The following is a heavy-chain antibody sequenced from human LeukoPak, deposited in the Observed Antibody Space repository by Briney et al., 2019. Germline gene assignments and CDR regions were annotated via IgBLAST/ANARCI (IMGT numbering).Heavy chain of an antibody. CDR2: IYYSGST. Sequence: SETLSLTCTVSGGSISSYYWSWIRQPPGKGLEWIGYIYYSGSTDYNPSLKSRVTISVDTSKNQFSLKLSSVTAADTAVYYCARVNRGYQLLILDYWGQGTLVTVSS. V-gene: IGHV4-59*01. CDR3: ARVNRGYQLLILDY. D-gene: IGHD2-2*01. J-gene: IGHJ4*02. CDR1: GGSISSYY.